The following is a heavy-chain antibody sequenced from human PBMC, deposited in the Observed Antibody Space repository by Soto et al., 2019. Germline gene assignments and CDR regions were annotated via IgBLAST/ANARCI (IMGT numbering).Heavy chain of an antibody. CDR2: VYHTGRT. CDR1: GGCRERGGLY. CDR3: ARDFASFDS. D-gene: IGHD3-3*01. Sequence: ETAALGCAVPGGCRERGGLYWSWIRQSPGKGLEWIGYVYHTGRTSYNPSLKSRVSISMDTSKNQFSLNLDSVTAADTAVYFCARDFASFDSWGQGTLVT. V-gene: IGHV4-61*08. J-gene: IGHJ4*02.